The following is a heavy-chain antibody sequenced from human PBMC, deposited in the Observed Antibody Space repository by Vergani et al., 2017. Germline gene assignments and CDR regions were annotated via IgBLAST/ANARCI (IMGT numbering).Heavy chain of an antibody. CDR2: ISSSGSTI. D-gene: IGHD3-3*01. V-gene: IGHV3-11*04. CDR1: GFTFSDYY. CDR3: AREGYDFWSGYLSTPNWFDP. J-gene: IGHJ5*02. Sequence: QVQLVESGGGLVKPGGSLRLSCAASGFTFSDYYMSWIRQAPGKGLEWVSYISSSGSTIYYADSVKGRFTISRDNAKNSLYLQMNSLRAEDTAVYYCAREGYDFWSGYLSTPNWFDPWGQGTLVTVSS.